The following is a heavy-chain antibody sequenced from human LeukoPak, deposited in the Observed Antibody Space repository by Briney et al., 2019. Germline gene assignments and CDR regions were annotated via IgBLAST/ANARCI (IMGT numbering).Heavy chain of an antibody. D-gene: IGHD2-2*01. CDR3: ANGGWPIVVVPAAMMFYYYYMDV. Sequence: PGGSLRLSCAASGFTFSSYAMSWVRQAPGKGLEWVSAISGSGGSTYYADSVKGRFTISRDNSKNTLYLQMNSLRAEDTAVYYCANGGWPIVVVPAAMMFYYYYMDVWGKGTTVTVSS. V-gene: IGHV3-23*01. CDR2: ISGSGGST. J-gene: IGHJ6*03. CDR1: GFTFSSYA.